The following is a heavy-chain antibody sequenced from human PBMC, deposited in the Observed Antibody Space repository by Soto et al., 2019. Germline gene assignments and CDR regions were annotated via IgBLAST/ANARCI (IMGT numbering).Heavy chain of an antibody. CDR1: GGSFSGYY. Sequence: PSETLSLTCAVYGGSFSGYYWSWIRQPPWKGLEWIGEINHSGSTNYNPSLKSRVTISVDTSKNQFSRKLSSVTAADTAVYYCARFQPVTTGDYWGQGTLVTVSS. D-gene: IGHD4-17*01. V-gene: IGHV4-34*01. CDR3: ARFQPVTTGDY. J-gene: IGHJ4*02. CDR2: INHSGST.